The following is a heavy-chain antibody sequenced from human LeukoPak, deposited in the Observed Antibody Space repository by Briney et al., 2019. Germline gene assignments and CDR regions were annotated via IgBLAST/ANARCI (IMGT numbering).Heavy chain of an antibody. V-gene: IGHV3-7*03. CDR2: IKQDGSEK. CDR1: GFTFSSYW. D-gene: IGHD3-10*01. J-gene: IGHJ4*02. Sequence: GGSLRLTCAASGFTFSSYWMSWVRQAPGKGLEWVANIKQDGSEKYYVDSVKGRFTISRDNAKNSLYLQMNSLRAEDTAVYYCARCFLWFGESFHYWGQGTLVTVSS. CDR3: ARCFLWFGESFHY.